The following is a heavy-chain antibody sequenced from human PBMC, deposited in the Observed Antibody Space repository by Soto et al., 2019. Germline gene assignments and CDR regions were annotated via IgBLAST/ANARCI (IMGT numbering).Heavy chain of an antibody. CDR2: MYYTGVT. V-gene: IGHV4-61*01. CDR3: ARGGEPLGYYGLDV. J-gene: IGHJ6*02. CDR1: GGSVRSGNHF. Sequence: SETLSLTCSVSGGSVRSGNHFWNWLRQPPGRGLEWLGYMYYTGVTNYNPSLKSRVSMSVETSKDQFSLNLSSLTAADSAVYYCARGGEPLGYYGLDVWHQGTTGTVSS.